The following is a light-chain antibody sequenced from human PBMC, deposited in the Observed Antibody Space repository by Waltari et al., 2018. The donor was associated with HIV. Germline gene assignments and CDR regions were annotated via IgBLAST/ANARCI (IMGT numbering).Light chain of an antibody. J-gene: IGKJ3*01. CDR2: AAS. CDR1: LRIISY. CDR3: QQHSTCPLIT. V-gene: IGKV3-11*01. Sequence: VLTQSPVTLSLSSWERATLSCRAILRIISYLSWYHQKPGHAPRLLLYAASTTASSTPATFSGSWSGTDSTLTTSRSEPEASALDYCQQHSTCPLITPGPGPKVDVK.